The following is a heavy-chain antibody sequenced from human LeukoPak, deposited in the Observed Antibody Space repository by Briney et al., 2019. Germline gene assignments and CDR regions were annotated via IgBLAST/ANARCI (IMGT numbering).Heavy chain of an antibody. CDR3: ARDGVSVGIAGPHDY. J-gene: IGHJ4*02. CDR2: ISSSSSYI. V-gene: IGHV3-21*01. Sequence: GGSLRLSCAASGFTFSSYSMNRVRQAPGKGLEWVSSISSSSSYIYYADSVKGRFTISRDNAKNSLYLQMNSLRAEDTAVYYCARDGVSVGIAGPHDYWGQGTLVTVSS. D-gene: IGHD6-13*01. CDR1: GFTFSSYS.